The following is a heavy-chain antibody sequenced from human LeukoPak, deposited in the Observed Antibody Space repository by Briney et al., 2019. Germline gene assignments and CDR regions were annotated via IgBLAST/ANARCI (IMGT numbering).Heavy chain of an antibody. CDR1: GYTFTSYG. J-gene: IGHJ4*02. CDR2: ISAYNGNT. Sequence: ASGEVSCKASGYTFTSYGISWVRQAPGQGLEWMGWISAYNGNTDYAPKLQGRVTMTTDTSTSPAYLELRSLRAYETAVYFCARELLWPAGTAGFDYWGQGTLVTVSS. D-gene: IGHD1-7*01. CDR3: ARELLWPAGTAGFDY. V-gene: IGHV1-18*01.